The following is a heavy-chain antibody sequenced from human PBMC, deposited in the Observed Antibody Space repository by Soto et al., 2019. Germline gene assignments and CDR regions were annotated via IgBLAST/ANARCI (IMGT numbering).Heavy chain of an antibody. CDR2: INHSGST. D-gene: IGHD4-17*01. J-gene: IGHJ5*02. V-gene: IGHV4-34*01. CDR3: ARGSVTTLGSWFDP. CDR1: GGSFSGYY. Sequence: SETLSLTCAVYGGSFSGYYWSWIRQPPGKGLEWIGEINHSGSTNYNPSLKSRVTISVDTSKNQFSLKLSSVTAADTAVYYCARGSVTTLGSWFDPWGQGTLVTVSS.